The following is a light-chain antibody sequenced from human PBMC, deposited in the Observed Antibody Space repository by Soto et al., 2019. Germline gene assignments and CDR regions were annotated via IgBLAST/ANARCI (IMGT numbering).Light chain of an antibody. CDR1: RNIKNY. J-gene: IGKJ5*01. CDR3: QQYENLPT. V-gene: IGKV1-33*01. Sequence: DIHMTQSPSSLSASVGYRVTITCQASRNIKNYLNWYQQKPGRAPKLLIYDASNLEAGVPSRLRGSGSGTDFTFTISRLQPEDIATYYCQQYENLPTFGQGTRLEIK. CDR2: DAS.